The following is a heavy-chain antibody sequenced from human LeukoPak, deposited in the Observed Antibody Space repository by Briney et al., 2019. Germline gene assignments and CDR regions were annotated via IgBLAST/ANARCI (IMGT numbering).Heavy chain of an antibody. J-gene: IGHJ4*02. V-gene: IGHV1-18*01. CDR3: ARVRRGYSYGDLDY. D-gene: IGHD5-18*01. Sequence: ASVTVSCKASGYTFTSYGISWVRQAPGQGLEWMGWISAYNGNTNYAQKLQGRVTMTTDTSTSTAYMELRSLRSDDTAVYYCARVRRGYSYGDLDYWGQGTLVTVSS. CDR2: ISAYNGNT. CDR1: GYTFTSYG.